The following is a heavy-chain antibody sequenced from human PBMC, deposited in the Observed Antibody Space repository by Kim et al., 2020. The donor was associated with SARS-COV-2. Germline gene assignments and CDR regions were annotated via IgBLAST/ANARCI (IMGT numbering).Heavy chain of an antibody. D-gene: IGHD6-13*01. CDR3: ARPRGIASKRLFDY. J-gene: IGHJ4*02. V-gene: IGHV4-39*01. CDR2: IYYSGST. Sequence: SETLSLTCTVSGGSISSSSYYWGWIRQPPGKGLEWIGSIYYSGSTYYNPSLKSRVTISVDTSKNQFSLKLSSVTAADTAVYYCARPRGIASKRLFDYWGQGTLVTVSS. CDR1: GGSISSSSYY.